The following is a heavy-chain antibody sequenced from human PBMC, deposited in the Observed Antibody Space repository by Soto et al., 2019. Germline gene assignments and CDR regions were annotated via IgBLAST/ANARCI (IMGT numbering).Heavy chain of an antibody. CDR3: AKGIRFLDLEGSYGMDV. D-gene: IGHD3-3*01. CDR1: GFTFSSYG. J-gene: IGHJ6*02. CDR2: ISYDGSNK. V-gene: IGHV3-30*18. Sequence: QVQLVESGGGVVQPGRSLRLSCAASGFTFSSYGMHWVRQAPGKGLEWVAVISYDGSNKYYADSVKGRFTISRDNSKNTLYLQMNSLRAEDTAVYYCAKGIRFLDLEGSYGMDVWGQGTTVTVSS.